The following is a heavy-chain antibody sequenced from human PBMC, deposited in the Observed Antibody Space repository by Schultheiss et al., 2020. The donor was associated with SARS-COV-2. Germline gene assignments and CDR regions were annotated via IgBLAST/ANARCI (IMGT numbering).Heavy chain of an antibody. D-gene: IGHD3-3*01. V-gene: IGHV3-23*01. CDR3: ARDFFPFATRDFWSGYPPHYGMDV. J-gene: IGHJ6*02. CDR2: ISGSGGST. Sequence: GGSLRLSCAASGFTFSSYAMSWVRQAPGKGLEWVSAISGSGGSTYYADSVKGRFTISRDNSKNTLYLQMNSLRAEDTAVYYCARDFFPFATRDFWSGYPPHYGMDVWGQGTTVTVSS. CDR1: GFTFSSYA.